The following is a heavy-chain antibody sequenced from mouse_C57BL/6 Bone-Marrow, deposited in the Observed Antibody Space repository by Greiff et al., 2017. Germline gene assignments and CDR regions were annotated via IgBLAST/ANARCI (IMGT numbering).Heavy chain of an antibody. D-gene: IGHD4-1*01. CDR2: ISSGGSTI. V-gene: IGHV5-17*01. J-gene: IGHJ3*01. Sequence: DVKLVESGGGLVKPGGSLKLSCAASGFTFSDYGMHWVRQAPEKGLEWVAYISSGGSTIYYADTVKGRFTISRDNAKSTLFLQMTGLSAEDTAMYYCARGKANWGRFAYWGQGTLVTVSA. CDR3: ARGKANWGRFAY. CDR1: GFTFSDYG.